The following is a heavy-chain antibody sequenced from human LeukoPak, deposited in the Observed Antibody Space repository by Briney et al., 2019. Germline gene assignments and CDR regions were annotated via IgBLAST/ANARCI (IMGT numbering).Heavy chain of an antibody. D-gene: IGHD3-22*01. CDR1: GFTFSSYA. V-gene: IGHV3-23*01. J-gene: IGHJ4*02. CDR3: AKYYYDSSGYYITPPARAPDY. CDR2: ICGGGVST. Sequence: GGSLRLSCAASGFTFSSYAMTWVRQAPGKGLQWVSAICGGGVSTYYADSVKGRFTISRDNSKNTLYLQMNSLRAEDTAVYYCAKYYYDSSGYYITPPARAPDYWGQGTLVTVSS.